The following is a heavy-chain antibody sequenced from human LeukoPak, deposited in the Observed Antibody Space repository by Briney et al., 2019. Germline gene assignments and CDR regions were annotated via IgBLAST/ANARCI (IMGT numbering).Heavy chain of an antibody. Sequence: GGSLRLSCAASGFTFSNAWMSCVRQAPGKGLEWVGRIKSKTDGGTTDYAAPVKGRFTISRDDSKNTLYLQMNSLKTEDTAVYYCTTEPKVAAPLTYWGQGTLVTVSS. CDR2: IKSKTDGGTT. CDR3: TTEPKVAAPLTY. V-gene: IGHV3-15*01. CDR1: GFTFSNAW. J-gene: IGHJ4*02. D-gene: IGHD6-19*01.